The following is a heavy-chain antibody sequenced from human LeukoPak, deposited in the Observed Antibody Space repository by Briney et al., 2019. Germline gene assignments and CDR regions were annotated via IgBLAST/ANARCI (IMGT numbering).Heavy chain of an antibody. Sequence: ASVKVSCKVSGYTLTELSMHWVRQAPGKGLEWMGGFDLEDGETIYAQKFQGRVTMTEDTSTDTAYMELSSLRSEDTAVYYCATESHYYDSSGPTPSWFDPWGQGTLVTVSS. CDR1: GYTLTELS. V-gene: IGHV1-24*01. CDR2: FDLEDGET. D-gene: IGHD3-22*01. CDR3: ATESHYYDSSGPTPSWFDP. J-gene: IGHJ5*02.